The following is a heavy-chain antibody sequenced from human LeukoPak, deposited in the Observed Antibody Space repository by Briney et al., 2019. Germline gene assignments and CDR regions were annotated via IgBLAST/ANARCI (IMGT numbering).Heavy chain of an antibody. Sequence: GGSLRLSCGASGFTFSSYWMFWVRQAPGKGLVWVSRINTDGSSTTHADSVKGRFTISRDNAKNTLYLQMNSLGAEDTAVYYCARAGYDSSGSYIATFDYWGQGTLVTVSS. CDR3: ARAGYDSSGSYIATFDY. D-gene: IGHD3-22*01. CDR2: INTDGSST. CDR1: GFTFSSYW. V-gene: IGHV3-74*01. J-gene: IGHJ4*02.